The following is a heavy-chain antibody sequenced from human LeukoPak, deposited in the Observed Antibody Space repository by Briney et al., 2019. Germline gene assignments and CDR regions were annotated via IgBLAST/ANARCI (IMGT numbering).Heavy chain of an antibody. V-gene: IGHV4-4*02. D-gene: IGHD6-13*01. Sequence: SETLSLTCAVSGGSISNDKWWSWVRQSPVKGLEWIGEMYHSGSTNYNPSLKSRVTISVDKSNNQFSLKLISVAAADTAMYYCATGTSWYYYYWGQGTLVTVSS. CDR2: MYHSGST. CDR3: ATGTSWYYYY. CDR1: GGSISNDKW. J-gene: IGHJ4*02.